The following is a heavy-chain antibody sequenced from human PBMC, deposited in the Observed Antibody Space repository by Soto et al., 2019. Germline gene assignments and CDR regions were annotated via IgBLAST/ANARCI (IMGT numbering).Heavy chain of an antibody. J-gene: IGHJ4*02. CDR2: ISSDGGDK. CDR1: GFTFSNFG. Sequence: QVQLVESGGGVVQPGRSPRLSCEASGFTFSNFGMHWVRQAPGKGLEWVAAISSDGGDKYYSHSVKDRFTISRDNSKNTLFLQRNSLRVEDTAVYYCVKGSEVARQELDHWGQGILVTVSS. V-gene: IGHV3-30*18. CDR3: VKGSEVARQELDH. D-gene: IGHD2-15*01.